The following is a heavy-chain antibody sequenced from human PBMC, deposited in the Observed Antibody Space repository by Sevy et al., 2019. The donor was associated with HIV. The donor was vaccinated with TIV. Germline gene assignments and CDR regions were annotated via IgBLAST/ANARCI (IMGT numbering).Heavy chain of an antibody. D-gene: IGHD2-15*01. CDR3: TLEGLYCSGGSCYSEGFDS. CDR2: IKSKTDGGTT. J-gene: IGHJ4*02. V-gene: IGHV3-15*01. Sequence: GGSLRLSCAAFGFTFTNAWMSWVRQAPGKGLEWVGRIKSKTDGGTTDYAAPVKGRFTISRDDSKNTLYLHMNSLKTGDKAVYYCTLEGLYCSGGSCYSEGFDSWGQGTLVTVSS. CDR1: GFTFTNAW.